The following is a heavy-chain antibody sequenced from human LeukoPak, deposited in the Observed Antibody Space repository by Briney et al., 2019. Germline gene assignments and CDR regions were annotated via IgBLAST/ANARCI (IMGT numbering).Heavy chain of an antibody. V-gene: IGHV1-69*13. CDR3: ARENQQLVRDAFDI. CDR2: IIPIFGTA. J-gene: IGHJ3*02. D-gene: IGHD6-13*01. CDR1: GGTFSSYA. Sequence: SVKVSCKASGGTFSSYAIGWVRQAPGQGLEWMGGIIPIFGTANYAQKFQGRVTITADESTSTAYMELRSLRSDDTAVYYCARENQQLVRDAFDIWGQGTMVTVSS.